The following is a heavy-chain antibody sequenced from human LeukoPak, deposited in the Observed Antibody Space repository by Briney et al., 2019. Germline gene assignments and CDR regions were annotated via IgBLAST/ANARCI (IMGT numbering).Heavy chain of an antibody. D-gene: IGHD2-2*01. V-gene: IGHV1-18*01. Sequence: EASVKVSCKASGYSFTNYGVSWVRQAPGQGLEWMGWINTYNGKTNYAQKFQGRVTVTTDTSTSTAYMELWSLRFDDTAVYYCARDGVVVVPASIGPIDYWGQGSLVTVSS. CDR3: ARDGVVVVPASIGPIDY. J-gene: IGHJ4*02. CDR1: GYSFTNYG. CDR2: INTYNGKT.